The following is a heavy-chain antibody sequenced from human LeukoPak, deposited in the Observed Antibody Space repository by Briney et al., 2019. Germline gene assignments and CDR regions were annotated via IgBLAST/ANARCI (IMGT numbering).Heavy chain of an antibody. V-gene: IGHV3-7*03. J-gene: IGHJ5*02. CDR1: GFTFSSYA. CDR3: IVGATT. CDR2: IKQDGSEK. D-gene: IGHD1-26*01. Sequence: GGSLRLSCAASGFTFSSYAMSWVRQAPGKGLEWVANIKQDGSEKYYVDSVKGRFTISRDNAKNSLYLQMNSLRAEDTAVYYCIVGATTWGQGTLVTVSS.